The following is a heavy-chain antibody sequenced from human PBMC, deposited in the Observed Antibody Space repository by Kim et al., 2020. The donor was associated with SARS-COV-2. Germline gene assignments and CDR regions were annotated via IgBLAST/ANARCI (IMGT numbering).Heavy chain of an antibody. CDR1: GGSISSYY. J-gene: IGHJ4*02. D-gene: IGHD5-12*01. Sequence: SETLSLTCTVSGGSISSYYWSWIRQPPGKGLEWIGYIYYSGSTNYNPSLKSRVTISVDTSKNQFSLKLSSVTAADTAVYYCARARDGYNWFFDYWGQGTLVTVSS. CDR2: IYYSGST. CDR3: ARARDGYNWFFDY. V-gene: IGHV4-59*01.